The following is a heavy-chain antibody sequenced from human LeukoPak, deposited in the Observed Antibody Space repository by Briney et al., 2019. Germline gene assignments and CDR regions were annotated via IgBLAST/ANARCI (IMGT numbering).Heavy chain of an antibody. CDR1: GDSASPYF. D-gene: IGHD2-21*02. CDR2: IYYSGTT. CDR3: ARLTVDLYFDY. J-gene: IGHJ4*02. Sequence: NPSETLSLTCSVSGDSASPYFWSWIRQPPGKGLEWIGYIYYSGTTDYNPSLKSRVTISIDTSKDQFSLKVNSVTAADTAVYYCARLTVDLYFDYWGQGNLVTVSS. V-gene: IGHV4-59*08.